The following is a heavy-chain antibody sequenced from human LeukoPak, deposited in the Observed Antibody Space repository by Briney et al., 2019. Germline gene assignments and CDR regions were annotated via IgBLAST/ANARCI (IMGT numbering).Heavy chain of an antibody. CDR1: GLTVSSYS. Sequence: GGSLRLSCAASGLTVSSYSMNWVRQTPGKGLEWVSSISSSSSYIYYADSVKGRFTISRDNAKNSLYLQMNSLRAEDTAVYYCARDKARLFHDYWGQGTLVTVSS. J-gene: IGHJ4*02. D-gene: IGHD3-22*01. CDR2: ISSSSSYI. V-gene: IGHV3-21*01. CDR3: ARDKARLFHDY.